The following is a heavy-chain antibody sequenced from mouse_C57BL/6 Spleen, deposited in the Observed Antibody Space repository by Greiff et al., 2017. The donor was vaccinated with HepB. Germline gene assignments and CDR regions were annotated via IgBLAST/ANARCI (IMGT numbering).Heavy chain of an antibody. V-gene: IGHV1-55*01. CDR1: GYTFTSYW. CDR3: AGDDYDEASFDY. D-gene: IGHD2-4*01. Sequence: QVQLQQPGAELVKPGASVKMSCKASGYTFTSYWITWVKQRPGQGLEWIGDIYPGSGSTNYNEKFKSKATLTVDTSSSTAYMQLSSLTSEDSAVYYCAGDDYDEASFDYWGQGTTLTVSS. J-gene: IGHJ2*01. CDR2: IYPGSGST.